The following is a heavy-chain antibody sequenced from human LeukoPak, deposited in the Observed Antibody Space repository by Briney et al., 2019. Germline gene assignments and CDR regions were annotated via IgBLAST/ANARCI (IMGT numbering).Heavy chain of an antibody. V-gene: IGHV1-2*02. CDR2: INPNSGGT. Sequence: ASVKVSCKASGYTFTGYYMHWVRQAPGQGLEWMGWINPNSGGTNYAQRFQGRVTMTRDTSISTAYMELSRLRSDDTAVYYCARDRAYYYDSSGYYKPTNWFDPWGQGTLVTVSS. D-gene: IGHD3-22*01. CDR1: GYTFTGYY. J-gene: IGHJ5*02. CDR3: ARDRAYYYDSSGYYKPTNWFDP.